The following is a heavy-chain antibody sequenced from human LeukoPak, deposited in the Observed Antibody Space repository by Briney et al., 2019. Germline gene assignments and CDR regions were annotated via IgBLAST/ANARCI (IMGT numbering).Heavy chain of an antibody. CDR3: ARSSGYYKRFDY. J-gene: IGHJ3*01. CDR1: GFTFSSYE. V-gene: IGHV3-48*03. CDR2: ISSSGSTI. D-gene: IGHD3-22*01. Sequence: GGSLRLSCAASGFTFSSYEMNWVRQAPGKGLEWVSYISSSGSTIYYADSVKGRFTISRDNAKNSLYLQMNSLRAEDTAVYYCARSSGYYKRFDYWGQGTMVTVSS.